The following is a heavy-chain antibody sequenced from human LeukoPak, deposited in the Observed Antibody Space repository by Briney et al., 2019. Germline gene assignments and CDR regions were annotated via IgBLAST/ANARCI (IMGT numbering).Heavy chain of an antibody. V-gene: IGHV4-59*11. D-gene: IGHD6-25*01. CDR1: GGSISTHY. Sequence: PSETLSLTCIVSGGSISTHYWNWIRQPPGEGLEWIGYMRYDGSTNYNPSLKSRVIISMDTSKNQLSLKLTSVTAADTAVYYCARGGEYSSEYNWFDPWGQGTLVTVSS. CDR3: ARGGEYSSEYNWFDP. J-gene: IGHJ5*02. CDR2: MRYDGST.